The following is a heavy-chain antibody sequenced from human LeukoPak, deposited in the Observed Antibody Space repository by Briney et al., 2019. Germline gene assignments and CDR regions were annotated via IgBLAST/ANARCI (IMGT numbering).Heavy chain of an antibody. CDR3: AKDSRILTGYYFDY. CDR1: GFTFSSYA. CDR2: ISGSGGST. D-gene: IGHD3-9*01. V-gene: IGHV3-23*01. J-gene: IGHJ4*02. Sequence: SGGSLRLSCAASGFTFSSYAMSWVRQAPGKGLEWVSAISGSGGSTYYADSVEGRFTISRDNSKNTLYLQMNSLRAEDTAVYYCAKDSRILTGYYFDYWGQGTLVTVSS.